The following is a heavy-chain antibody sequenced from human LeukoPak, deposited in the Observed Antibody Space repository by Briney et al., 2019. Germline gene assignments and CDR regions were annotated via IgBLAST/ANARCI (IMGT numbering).Heavy chain of an antibody. J-gene: IGHJ3*02. CDR2: INHSGST. CDR1: GGSFSGYY. D-gene: IGHD1/OR15-1a*01. CDR3: ARGRTGNKAFDI. Sequence: PSETLSLTCAVYGGSFSGYYWSWIRQPPGKGLEWIGEINHSGSTNYNPSLKSRVTISVDTSKNQFSLKLSPVTAADTAVYYCARGRTGNKAFDIWGQGTMVTVSP. V-gene: IGHV4-34*01.